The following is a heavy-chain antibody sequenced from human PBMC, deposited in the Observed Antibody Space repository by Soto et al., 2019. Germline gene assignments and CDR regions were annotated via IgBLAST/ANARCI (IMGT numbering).Heavy chain of an antibody. CDR3: AKGDNLGPKTGYAFDP. V-gene: IGHV6-1*01. CDR1: GDSVSSNTAS. D-gene: IGHD5-12*01. Sequence: QALSVPSAISGDSVSSNTASCNLIRQSPSRGLEWLGRTYFRSKWYNDYAVSVKSRIIINPDTSNNQFSLQLKSVTPEDTAVYFCAKGDNLGPKTGYAFDPWGQGIMVTVSS. J-gene: IGHJ5*02. CDR2: TYFRSKWYN.